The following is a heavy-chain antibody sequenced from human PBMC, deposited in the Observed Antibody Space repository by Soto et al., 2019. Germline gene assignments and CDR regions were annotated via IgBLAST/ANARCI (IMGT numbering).Heavy chain of an antibody. CDR3: ARQPQDIAAAGDY. D-gene: IGHD6-13*01. CDR1: GGTFSSYT. Sequence: QVQLVQSGAEVKKPGSSVKVSCKASGGTFSSYTISWVRQAPGQGLEWMGRIIPILGLANYAQKFQGRVTITADKSTSTAYMELSSLRSEDTAVYYCARQPQDIAAAGDYWGQGTLVTVSS. J-gene: IGHJ4*02. CDR2: IIPILGLA. V-gene: IGHV1-69*02.